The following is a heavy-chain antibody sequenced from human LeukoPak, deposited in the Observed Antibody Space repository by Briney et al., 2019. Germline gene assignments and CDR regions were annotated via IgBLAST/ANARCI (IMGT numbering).Heavy chain of an antibody. CDR3: AREGHYDSSGYYLF. V-gene: IGHV3-74*01. D-gene: IGHD3-22*01. CDR2: INSEGSST. Sequence: GGSLRLSCAASGFTFSSYWMHWVRQAPGKGLVWVSRINSEGSSTSYADSVKGRFTISRDNAKNTLYLQMNGLRAEDTAVYYCAREGHYDSSGYYLFWGQGTLVTVSS. J-gene: IGHJ4*02. CDR1: GFTFSSYW.